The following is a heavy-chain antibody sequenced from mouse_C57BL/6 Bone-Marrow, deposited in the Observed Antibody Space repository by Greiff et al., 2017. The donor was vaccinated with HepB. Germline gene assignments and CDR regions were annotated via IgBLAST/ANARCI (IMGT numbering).Heavy chain of an antibody. D-gene: IGHD1-1*01. CDR3: ARHGHYYYGSSPYYYAMDY. V-gene: IGHV5-12*01. J-gene: IGHJ4*01. Sequence: EVQGVESGGGLVQPGGSLKLSCAASGFTFSDYYMYWVRQTPEKRLEWVAYISNGGGSTYYPDTVKGRFTISRDNAKNTRYLQMSRLKSEDTAMYYCARHGHYYYGSSPYYYAMDYWGQGTSVTVSS. CDR1: GFTFSDYY. CDR2: ISNGGGST.